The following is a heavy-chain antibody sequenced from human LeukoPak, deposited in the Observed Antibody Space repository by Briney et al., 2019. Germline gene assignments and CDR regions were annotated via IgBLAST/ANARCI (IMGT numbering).Heavy chain of an antibody. CDR3: AREGDYSSGWPYFDY. CDR1: GFTFSSYE. Sequence: GGSLRLSCAASGFTFSSYEMNWVRQAPGKGLEWVSYISSSGSTIYYADSVKGRFTISRDNAKNSLYLQMNSLRAEDTAVYYCAREGDYSSGWPYFDYWGQGTLVTVSS. J-gene: IGHJ4*02. CDR2: ISSSGSTI. V-gene: IGHV3-48*03. D-gene: IGHD6-19*01.